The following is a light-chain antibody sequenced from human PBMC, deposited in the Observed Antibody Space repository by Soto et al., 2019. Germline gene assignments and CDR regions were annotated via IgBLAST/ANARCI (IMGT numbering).Light chain of an antibody. V-gene: IGKV3-20*01. CDR1: QSVSSNS. CDR2: GAS. Sequence: ESVLTQSPGTLSLSPGERATLSCRASQSVSSNSLAWYQQKPGQAPRLRIYGASSRATGTPDRFSGSGSGTDFTLTISRLEPEDFAVYYCQQFGGSPPSWTFGQGTKVEI. CDR3: QQFGGSPPSWT. J-gene: IGKJ1*01.